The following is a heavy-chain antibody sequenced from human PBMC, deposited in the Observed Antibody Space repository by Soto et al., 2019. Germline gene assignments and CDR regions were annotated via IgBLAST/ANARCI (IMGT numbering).Heavy chain of an antibody. J-gene: IGHJ2*01. CDR3: GREAGDYDWYFDL. Sequence: QVQLLQSGAEVKEPGASVKVSCKTSGYMFSSHGLYWVRQAPGQGLEWMGWISPKSGDTNYVQSLQGRLTLSTDTSTSTAYLELRSRTSDDTAVYYCGREAGDYDWYFDLWGRGTPVTVSS. D-gene: IGHD4-17*01. V-gene: IGHV1-18*01. CDR1: GYMFSSHG. CDR2: ISPKSGDT.